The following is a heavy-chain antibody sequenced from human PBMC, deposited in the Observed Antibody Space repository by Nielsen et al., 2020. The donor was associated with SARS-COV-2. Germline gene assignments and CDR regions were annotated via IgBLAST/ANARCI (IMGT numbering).Heavy chain of an antibody. CDR2: INHSGST. V-gene: IGHV4-34*01. CDR3: ARGPPGLAEVFYYYYYMDV. Sequence: PGKGLEWIGEINHSGSTNYNPSLKSRVTISVDTSKNQFSLKMNSVTAADTAVYYCARGPPGLAEVFYYYYYMDVWGKGTTVTVSS. J-gene: IGHJ6*03.